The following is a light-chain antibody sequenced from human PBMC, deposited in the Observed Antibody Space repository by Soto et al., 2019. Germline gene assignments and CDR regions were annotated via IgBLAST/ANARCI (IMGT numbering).Light chain of an antibody. Sequence: EILMTQSPVSLSVSLGERVSLPCGVRRSAGSNVDWYQRKPGQAPRLLIYAASSWETGVPARFSGSGSGTAFTLTISSLQSEDVAVYWCQQYNTWPHTFGQGTHLEIK. J-gene: IGKJ2*01. CDR2: AAS. CDR1: RSAGSN. CDR3: QQYNTWPHT. V-gene: IGKV3-15*01.